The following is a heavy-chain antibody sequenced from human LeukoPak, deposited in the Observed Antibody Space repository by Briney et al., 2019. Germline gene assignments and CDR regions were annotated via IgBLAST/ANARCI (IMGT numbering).Heavy chain of an antibody. CDR2: IRYDGSNK. D-gene: IGHD3-22*01. J-gene: IGHJ6*03. CDR1: GFTFSTYG. V-gene: IGHV3-30*02. CDR3: AKGLVRRGVDYYYYMDV. Sequence: GGSLRLSCAASGFTFSTYGMHWVRQAPGKGLEWVAFIRYDGSNKSYSDSVKGRFTISRDNSKNTLFLQMNSLRAEDTAVYYCAKGLVRRGVDYYYYMDVWGKGTTVTISS.